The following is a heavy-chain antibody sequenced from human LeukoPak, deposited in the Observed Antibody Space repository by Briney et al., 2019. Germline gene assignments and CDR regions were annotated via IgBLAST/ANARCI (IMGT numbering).Heavy chain of an antibody. Sequence: SETLSLTCTVSGGSISSSSYYWGWIRQPPGKGLEWIGSIYYSGSTYYNPSLKSRVTISVDTSKNQFSLKLGSVTAADTAVYYCARHRHSSSWLDVWGKGTTITVSS. V-gene: IGHV4-39*01. J-gene: IGHJ6*04. CDR1: GGSISSSSYY. D-gene: IGHD6-13*01. CDR2: IYYSGST. CDR3: ARHRHSSSWLDV.